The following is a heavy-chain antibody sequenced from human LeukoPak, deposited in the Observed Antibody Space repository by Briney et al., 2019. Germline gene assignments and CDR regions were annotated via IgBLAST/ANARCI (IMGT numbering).Heavy chain of an antibody. CDR1: GFTFSTYV. Sequence: GGSLRLSCAASGFTFSTYVMNWVRQAPGKGLEWVSTISDSGGSTYYADSVKGRFTISRDNSKSALYLQMNSLRAEDTAVYYCGRYYVMDVWGQGTSVTVSS. J-gene: IGHJ6*02. CDR3: GRYYVMDV. V-gene: IGHV3-23*01. CDR2: ISDSGGST.